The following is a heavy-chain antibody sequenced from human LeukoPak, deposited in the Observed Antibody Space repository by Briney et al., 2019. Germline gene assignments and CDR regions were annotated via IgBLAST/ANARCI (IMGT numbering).Heavy chain of an antibody. Sequence: GGSLRLSCAAPGFTFSSYAMSWVRQAPGKGLEWVSSISASGGSTYYADSVKGRFTISRDNSKNTLHLQMNSLRAEDTAVYYCPRGSSGPDYWGQGTLVTVSS. CDR3: PRGSSGPDY. CDR1: GFTFSSYA. J-gene: IGHJ4*02. V-gene: IGHV3-23*01. CDR2: ISASGGST. D-gene: IGHD6-19*01.